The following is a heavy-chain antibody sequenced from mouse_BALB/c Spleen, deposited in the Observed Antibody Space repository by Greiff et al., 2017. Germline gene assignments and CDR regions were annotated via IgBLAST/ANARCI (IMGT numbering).Heavy chain of an antibody. D-gene: IGHD2-1*01. CDR3: ARGYYGNYKGAMDY. CDR1: GFTFSDYG. J-gene: IGHJ4*01. V-gene: IGHV5-15*02. Sequence: EVKVVESGGGLVQPGGSRKLSCAASGFTFSDYGMAWVRQAPGKGPERVAFLSNLAYSIYSADTVTGRFTISRENAKNTLYLEMSSLRSEDTAMYYCARGYYGNYKGAMDYWGQGTSVTGAS. CDR2: LSNLAYSI.